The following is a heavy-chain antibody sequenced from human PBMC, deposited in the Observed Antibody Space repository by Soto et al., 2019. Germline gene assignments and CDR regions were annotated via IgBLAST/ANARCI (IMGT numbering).Heavy chain of an antibody. D-gene: IGHD5-18*01. CDR2: ISYDGSNK. CDR3: AKGIKREITAMVRS. V-gene: IGHV3-30*18. J-gene: IGHJ4*02. Sequence: QVQLVESGGGVVQPGRSLRLSCAASGFTFSSYGMHWVRQAPGKGLEWVAVISYDGSNKYYADSVKGRFTISRENPKNTLYLQMNSLRAEDTAVYYCAKGIKREITAMVRSWGQGTLVTVAS. CDR1: GFTFSSYG.